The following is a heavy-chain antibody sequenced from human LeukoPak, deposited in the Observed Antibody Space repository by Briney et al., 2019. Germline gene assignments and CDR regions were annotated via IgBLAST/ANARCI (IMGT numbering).Heavy chain of an antibody. V-gene: IGHV3-15*01. Sequence: PGGSLRLSCAASGFTFSNAWMSWVRQAPGKGLEWVGRIKSKTDGGTTDYAAPVKGRFTISRDDSKNTLYLQMNSLKTEDTAVYYCTTEVNIVVVPEYSWGQGTLVTVSS. CDR1: GFTFSNAW. CDR2: IKSKTDGGTT. CDR3: TTEVNIVVVPEYS. D-gene: IGHD2-2*01. J-gene: IGHJ4*02.